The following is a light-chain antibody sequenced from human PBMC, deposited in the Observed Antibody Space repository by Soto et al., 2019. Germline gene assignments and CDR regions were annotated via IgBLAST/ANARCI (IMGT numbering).Light chain of an antibody. V-gene: IGLV2-8*01. CDR3: SSYAGSNNLV. CDR2: EVS. Sequence: QSVLTQPPSASGSPGQSVTISCTGTSSDVGGYNYVSWYQQHPGKVPKLMIYEVSKRPSGVPDRFSGSKSGNTASLTVSGLQAEDEADYYCSSYAGSNNLVFGGGTKVTV. J-gene: IGLJ2*01. CDR1: SSDVGGYNY.